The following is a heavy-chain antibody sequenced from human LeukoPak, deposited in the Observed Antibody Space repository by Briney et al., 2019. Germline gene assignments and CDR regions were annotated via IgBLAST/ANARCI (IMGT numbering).Heavy chain of an antibody. CDR1: GYTFTGYY. V-gene: IGHV1-2*02. D-gene: IGHD3-22*01. J-gene: IGHJ4*02. CDR2: INPNSGGT. CDR3: AGDPSTYYYDSSGYYFDY. Sequence: ASVKVSCKASGYTFTGYYMHWVRQAPGHGLEWMGWINPNSGGTNYAQKFQGRVTMTRDTSISTAYMELSRLRSDDTAVYSCAGDPSTYYYDSSGYYFDYWGQGTLVTVSS.